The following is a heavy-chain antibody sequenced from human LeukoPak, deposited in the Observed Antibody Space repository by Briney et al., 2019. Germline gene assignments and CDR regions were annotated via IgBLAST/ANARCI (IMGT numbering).Heavy chain of an antibody. CDR3: AREVAGTLNY. J-gene: IGHJ4*02. CDR2: IYYSGST. CDR1: GGSFSGYY. Sequence: SETLSLTCAVYGGSFSGYYWSWIRQPPGKGLEWIGNIYYSGSTNYNPSLKSRVTISVDTSKNQFSLKLSSVTAADTAVYYCAREVAGTLNYWGQGTLVTVSS. D-gene: IGHD6-19*01. V-gene: IGHV4-59*01.